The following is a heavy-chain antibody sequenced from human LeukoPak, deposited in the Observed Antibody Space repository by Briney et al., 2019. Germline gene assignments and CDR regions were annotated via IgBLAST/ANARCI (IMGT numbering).Heavy chain of an antibody. V-gene: IGHV3-23*01. Sequence: GGSLRLSCAASGFIFSSYGMSWVRQAPGKGLEWVSVISGSGGSTYYADSVKGRFTISRDNSKNTLYLQMNSLRAEDTAVYYCARDRSVGVLPAPPFDFWGQGTLVTVSS. CDR1: GFIFSSYG. D-gene: IGHD6-6*01. CDR3: ARDRSVGVLPAPPFDF. CDR2: ISGSGGST. J-gene: IGHJ4*02.